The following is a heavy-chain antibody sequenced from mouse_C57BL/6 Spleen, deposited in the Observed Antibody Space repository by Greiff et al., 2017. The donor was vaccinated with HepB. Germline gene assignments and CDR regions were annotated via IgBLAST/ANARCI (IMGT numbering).Heavy chain of an antibody. CDR3: ARNGYYGSSYFDY. V-gene: IGHV14-2*01. J-gene: IGHJ2*01. CDR1: GFNIKDYY. CDR2: FDPEDGET. D-gene: IGHD1-1*01. Sequence: EVQLQESGAELVKPGASVKLSCTASGFNIKDYYMHWVKPRTEQGREWIGRFDPEDGETKFAPKFQGKATITADTSSNPAYLQLSSLTSEDTAVYYCARNGYYGSSYFDYWGQGTTLTVSS.